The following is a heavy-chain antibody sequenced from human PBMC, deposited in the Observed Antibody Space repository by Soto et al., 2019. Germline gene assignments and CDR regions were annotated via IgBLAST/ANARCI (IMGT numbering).Heavy chain of an antibody. Sequence: PGGSLRLSCTTSGFTFGDYAMTWFRQAPGKGLEWVSFIRNKAYGGTTEYAASVKGRFTISRDDSKSIAYLQMNSLKTEDTAVYYCTRSVRGDGSDFPCPRPAYWGQGTLVTVAS. CDR1: GFTFGDYA. V-gene: IGHV3-49*03. D-gene: IGHD2-15*01. CDR3: TRSVRGDGSDFPCPRPAY. CDR2: IRNKAYGGTT. J-gene: IGHJ4*02.